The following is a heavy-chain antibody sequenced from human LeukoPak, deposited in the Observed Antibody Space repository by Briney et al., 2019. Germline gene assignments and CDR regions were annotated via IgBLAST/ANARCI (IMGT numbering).Heavy chain of an antibody. D-gene: IGHD3-16*02. CDR1: GGSFSSYY. CDR2: IYYSGST. CDR3: ARLYVGGSYRLDY. V-gene: IGHV4-59*08. J-gene: IGHJ4*02. Sequence: SGTLSLTCTVSGGSFSSYYWSWIRQPPGKGLEWVGYIYYSGSTYYNPSLQSRVTISLDTSKNHSSLKLNSVTAADTAVYYCARLYVGGSYRLDYWGQGKLVTVSS.